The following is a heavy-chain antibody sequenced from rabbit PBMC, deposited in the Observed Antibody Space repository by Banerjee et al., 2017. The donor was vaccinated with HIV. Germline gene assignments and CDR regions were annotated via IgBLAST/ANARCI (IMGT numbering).Heavy chain of an antibody. J-gene: IGHJ4*01. CDR1: GFDFSSYYM. V-gene: IGHV1S45*01. CDR2: IYPGSGGST. Sequence: EQLEESGGDPVKPEGSLTLTCKASGFDFSSYYMSWVRQAPGKGLEWIGSIYPGSGGSTYYASWAKGRFTISKTSSTAVTLQMTSLTAADTATYFCARTPNGYADMFNLWGPGTLVTVS. CDR3: ARTPNGYADMFNL. D-gene: IGHD6-1*01.